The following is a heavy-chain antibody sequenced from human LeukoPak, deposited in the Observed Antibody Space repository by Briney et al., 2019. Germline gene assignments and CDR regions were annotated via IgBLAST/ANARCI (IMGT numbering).Heavy chain of an antibody. D-gene: IGHD3-10*01. Sequence: PSETLSLTCTVSGGSISNYYWSWVRQPAGKGLEWIGRIYSSGSTNYNPSLKSRVTISVDKSKNQFSLKLSSVTAADTAVYYCARGAYYYGSASDYWGQGTLVTVSS. J-gene: IGHJ4*02. V-gene: IGHV4-4*07. CDR2: IYSSGST. CDR1: GGSISNYY. CDR3: ARGAYYYGSASDY.